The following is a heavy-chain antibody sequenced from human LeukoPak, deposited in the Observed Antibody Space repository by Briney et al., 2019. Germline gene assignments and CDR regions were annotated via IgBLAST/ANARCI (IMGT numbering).Heavy chain of an antibody. V-gene: IGHV4-59*01. CDR2: IYYRGST. Sequence: SETLSLTCTVSGGSISSDYWSWIRQPPGKGLEWIGYIYYRGSTNYNPSLRSRVTISVDTSKNQFSLKLSSVTAADTAVYYCARLSGYSSGHYYSDYWGQGTLVTVSS. D-gene: IGHD3-22*01. J-gene: IGHJ4*02. CDR3: ARLSGYSSGHYYSDY. CDR1: GGSISSDY.